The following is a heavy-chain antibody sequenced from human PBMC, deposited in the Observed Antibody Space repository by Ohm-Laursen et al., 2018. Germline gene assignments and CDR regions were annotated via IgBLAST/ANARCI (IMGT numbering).Heavy chain of an antibody. D-gene: IGHD6-19*01. J-gene: IGHJ4*02. CDR3: GRVWGGSGWTKYYSDY. CDR1: GYTFTGYY. CDR2: LNTKSGGT. V-gene: IGHV1-2*02. Sequence: ASVKVSCKASGYTFTGYYMHWVRQAPGQGLEWMGWLNTKSGGTNYAQKFQGRVTMTRDTSISTAYMELSRLTSDDTAVYYCGRVWGGSGWTKYYSDYWGQGTLVTVSS.